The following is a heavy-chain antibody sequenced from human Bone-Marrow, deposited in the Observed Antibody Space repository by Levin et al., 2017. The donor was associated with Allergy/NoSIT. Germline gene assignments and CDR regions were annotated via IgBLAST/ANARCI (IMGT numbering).Heavy chain of an antibody. CDR3: AHRQLMVTMTAGFQH. J-gene: IGHJ1*01. CDR2: IYWDDDK. CDR1: GFSLSPSGMG. D-gene: IGHD5-24*01. Sequence: SGPTLVKPTQTFTLTCTFSGFSLSPSGMGVGWIRQSPGKALEWLALIYWDDDKHYSPSLKSRLTITKDTSKNQVVLTMTNMDPVDTDTYYCAHRQLMVTMTAGFQHWGQGTLVSVSS. V-gene: IGHV2-5*02.